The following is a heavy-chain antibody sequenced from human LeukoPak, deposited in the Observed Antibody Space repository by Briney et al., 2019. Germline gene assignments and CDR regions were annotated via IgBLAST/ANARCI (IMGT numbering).Heavy chain of an antibody. CDR3: ATVKLGSSWSILDY. Sequence: PGRSLRLSCAASGLTFSSYGMHWVRQAPGKGLEWVAVIWYDGSNKYYADSVKGRFTISRDNSKNTLYLQMNSLRAEDTAVYYCATVKLGSSWSILDYWGQGTLVTVSS. D-gene: IGHD6-13*01. CDR1: GLTFSSYG. J-gene: IGHJ4*02. CDR2: IWYDGSNK. V-gene: IGHV3-33*01.